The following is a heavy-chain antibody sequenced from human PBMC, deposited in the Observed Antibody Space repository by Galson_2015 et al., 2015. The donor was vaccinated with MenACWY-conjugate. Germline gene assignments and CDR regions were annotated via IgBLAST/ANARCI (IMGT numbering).Heavy chain of an antibody. Sequence: SLRLSCAASGFSFSSHWMHWVRQAPGKGLVWVSGIRADGSTTSYADSVKGRFTISRDNAKNTLYLQMNSLRAEDTAVYYCARPFGVAPDFHASGQAALVSVSS. CDR1: GFSFSSHW. CDR3: ARPFGVAPDFHA. J-gene: IGHJ4*02. CDR2: IRADGSTT. V-gene: IGHV3-74*01. D-gene: IGHD3-3*01.